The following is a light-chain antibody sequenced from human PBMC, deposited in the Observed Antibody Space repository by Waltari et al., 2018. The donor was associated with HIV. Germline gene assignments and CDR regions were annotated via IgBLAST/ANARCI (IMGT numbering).Light chain of an antibody. Sequence: QSALTQPASVSGSPGQSITISCPGTSSDVGGYNYFSWYQQHPGKAPKLMIYEVSNRPSVVANRVSGSKSGDTASLSISGLLAEDEADYYCSAYTSSSTRYVVFGGGTKLTVL. CDR1: SSDVGGYNY. CDR2: EVS. CDR3: SAYTSSSTRYVV. V-gene: IGLV2-14*01. J-gene: IGLJ2*01.